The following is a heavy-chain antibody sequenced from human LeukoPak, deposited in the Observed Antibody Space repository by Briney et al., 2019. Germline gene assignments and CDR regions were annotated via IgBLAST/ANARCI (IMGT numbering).Heavy chain of an antibody. CDR2: IYYSGST. CDR1: GGSISSGGYY. CDR3: ARQKYYGDFRSGYSPDYMDV. J-gene: IGHJ6*03. D-gene: IGHD3-3*01. Sequence: SETLSLTCTVSGGSISSGGYYWSWIRQHPGKGLEWIGYIYYSGSTYYNPSLKSRVTISVDTSKNQFSLKLSSVTAADTAVYYCARQKYYGDFRSGYSPDYMDVWGKGTTVTVSS. V-gene: IGHV4-31*03.